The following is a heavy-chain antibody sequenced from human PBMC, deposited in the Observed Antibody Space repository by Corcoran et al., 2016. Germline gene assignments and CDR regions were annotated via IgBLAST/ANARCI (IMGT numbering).Heavy chain of an antibody. Sequence: VQLVESGGGVVQPGRSLRLSCAASGFTFSTYWMHWVRQAPGKGLVWVSRMNSDGSSISYADSVKGRFTISRDNAKNTLYLQMNSLRVEDTAVYYCARVEGNYDTSGYSIWGQGTLVTVSS. V-gene: IGHV3-74*02. CDR2: MNSDGSSI. CDR1: GFTFSTYW. D-gene: IGHD3-22*01. CDR3: ARVEGNYDTSGYSI. J-gene: IGHJ4*02.